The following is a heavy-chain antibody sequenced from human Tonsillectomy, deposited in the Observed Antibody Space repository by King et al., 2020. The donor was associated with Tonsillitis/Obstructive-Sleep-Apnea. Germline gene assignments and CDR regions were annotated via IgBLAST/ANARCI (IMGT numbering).Heavy chain of an antibody. CDR2: INWNGGST. V-gene: IGHV3-20*04. CDR3: ARGNYGDYGDAFDI. D-gene: IGHD4-17*01. CDR1: GFTFDDYG. Sequence: QLVQSGGGVVRPGGSLRLSCAASGFTFDDYGMSWVRQAPGKGLEWVSVINWNGGSTGYANSVKGRFTISRDNAKNSLYLQMNSLRAEDTALYYCARGNYGDYGDAFDIWGQGTMVTVSS. J-gene: IGHJ3*02.